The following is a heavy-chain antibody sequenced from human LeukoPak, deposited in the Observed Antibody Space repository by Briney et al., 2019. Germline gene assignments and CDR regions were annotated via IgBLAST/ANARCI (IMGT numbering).Heavy chain of an antibody. V-gene: IGHV5-51*01. CDR1: GYSFTSYW. J-gene: IGHJ4*02. D-gene: IGHD6-13*01. CDR2: IYPGDSDT. Sequence: GESLKISCKGSGYSFTSYWIGWVRQMPGKGLEWMGIIYPGDSDTRYSPSFQGQVTISADKSISTAYLQWSSLKASDTAMYYCARQRTITGYSSSWYPNWGQGTLVTVSS. CDR3: ARQRTITGYSSSWYPN.